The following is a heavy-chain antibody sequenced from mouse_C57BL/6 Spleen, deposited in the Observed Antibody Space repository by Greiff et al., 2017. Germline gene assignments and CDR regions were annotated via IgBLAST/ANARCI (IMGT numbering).Heavy chain of an antibody. CDR1: GFNITDYY. CDR3: ASNVYYFDY. J-gene: IGHJ2*01. Sequence: EVQLQQSGAELVKPGASVKLSCTASGFNITDYYMHWVKQRTEQGLEWIGRIDPGGGDTKYAAKFQGKATITADTSSNTAYLQLSSLTSEDTAVYYCASNVYYFDYWGQGTTLTVSS. V-gene: IGHV14-2*01. CDR2: IDPGGGDT.